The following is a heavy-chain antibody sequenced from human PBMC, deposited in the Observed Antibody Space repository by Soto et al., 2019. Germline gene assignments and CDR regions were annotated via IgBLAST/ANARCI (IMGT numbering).Heavy chain of an antibody. CDR1: GGSFSGYY. CDR3: ARGDISGWYFED. J-gene: IGHJ4*02. CDR2: INHSGDT. Sequence: SETLSLTCAVYGGSFSGYYWSWIRQPPGKGLEWIGEINHSGDTNYNPSLKSRVTISVDTSKNQFSLKLSSVTAADMAVYYCARGDISGWYFEDWGQGTLVTVSS. D-gene: IGHD6-19*01. V-gene: IGHV4-34*01.